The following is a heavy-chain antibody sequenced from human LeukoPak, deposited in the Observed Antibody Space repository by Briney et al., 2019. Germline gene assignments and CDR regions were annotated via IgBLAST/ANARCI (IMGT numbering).Heavy chain of an antibody. D-gene: IGHD6-19*01. J-gene: IGHJ4*02. V-gene: IGHV3-21*01. Sequence: TGGSLRLSCAASGITFSTYSMNGVRKSPGKALEWVASLTSPVGHIYYADSLNGRITISRDNAKSSLYLQMNSLRAEDTAVYYCATDGQSSGWYGFDCWGQGTLVTVSS. CDR2: LTSPVGHI. CDR1: GITFSTYS. CDR3: ATDGQSSGWYGFDC.